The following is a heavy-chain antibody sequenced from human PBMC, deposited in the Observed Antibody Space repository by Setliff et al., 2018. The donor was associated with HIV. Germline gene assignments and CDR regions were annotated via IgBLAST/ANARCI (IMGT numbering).Heavy chain of an antibody. CDR1: GYSFTNYW. V-gene: IGHV5-51*01. CDR3: ARLYDFWTGNSRNYYMDV. Sequence: GESLKISCKGSGYSFTNYWVGWVRQMPGKGLEWMGSIFPGDSDTRYSPSFQGQVTISADRSISTAYLHWSSLKASDSDTAMYYCARLYDFWTGNSRNYYMDVWGKGTKVTVSS. J-gene: IGHJ6*03. D-gene: IGHD3-3*01. CDR2: IFPGDSDT.